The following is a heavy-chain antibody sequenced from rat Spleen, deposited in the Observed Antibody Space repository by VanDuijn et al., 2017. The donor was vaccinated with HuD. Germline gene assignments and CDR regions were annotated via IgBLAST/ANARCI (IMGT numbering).Heavy chain of an antibody. CDR1: GFNFNVYW. J-gene: IGHJ2*01. V-gene: IGHV4-2*01. D-gene: IGHD1-12*02. Sequence: EVQLVESGGGLVQPGGSLKLSCAASGFNFNVYWMAWVRQAPGKGLEWIGEINKDGSTINYSPSLKDKFTISRDNAQNTLYLQMSKLGSEDSAIYYCTTDTFYDGTYYPGGFDYWGQGVMVTVSS. CDR3: TTDTFYDGTYYPGGFDY. CDR2: INKDGSTI.